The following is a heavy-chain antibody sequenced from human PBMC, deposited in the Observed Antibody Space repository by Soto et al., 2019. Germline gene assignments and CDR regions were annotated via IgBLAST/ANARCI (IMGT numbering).Heavy chain of an antibody. D-gene: IGHD3-22*01. CDR2: IFPSDSDT. J-gene: IGHJ5*02. CDR3: ARKDKSGYFNWFDP. V-gene: IGHV5-51*01. CDR1: GYIFTSYW. Sequence: GESLKISCRTSGYIFTSYWIAWVRQMPGKGLEWMGIIFPSDSDTRYSPSFQGQVTISADRSTSTVFLQWASLKASDTAVYFCARKDKSGYFNWFDPWGQGTLVTVSS.